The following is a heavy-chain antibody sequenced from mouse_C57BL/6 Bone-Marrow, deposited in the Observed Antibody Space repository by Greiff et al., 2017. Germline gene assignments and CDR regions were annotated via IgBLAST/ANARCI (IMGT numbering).Heavy chain of an antibody. CDR3: ARLDLFFYYGSGYFDV. CDR2: IYPGSGST. V-gene: IGHV1-55*01. CDR1: GYTFTSYW. D-gene: IGHD1-1*01. J-gene: IGHJ1*03. Sequence: QVQLQQPGAELVKPGASVKLSCKASGYTFTSYWITWVKQRPGQGLEWIGDIYPGSGSTNYNEKFKSKATLTVDTSSSTAYMQLSSLTSEDSAVYYYARLDLFFYYGSGYFDVGGTGTTVTVSS.